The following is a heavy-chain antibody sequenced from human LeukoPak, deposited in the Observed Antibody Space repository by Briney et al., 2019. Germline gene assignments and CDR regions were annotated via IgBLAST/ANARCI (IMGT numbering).Heavy chain of an antibody. Sequence: PGGSLRLSCAASGFTFSSYWMHWVRHAPGKGLVWVSRVNSDGSTTSYADSVKGRFTISRDNAKNTLYLQMNSLRAEDTAVYYCARDYVPYDAFDIWGQGTMVTVSS. V-gene: IGHV3-74*01. CDR1: GFTFSSYW. J-gene: IGHJ3*02. D-gene: IGHD3-10*02. CDR3: ARDYVPYDAFDI. CDR2: VNSDGSTT.